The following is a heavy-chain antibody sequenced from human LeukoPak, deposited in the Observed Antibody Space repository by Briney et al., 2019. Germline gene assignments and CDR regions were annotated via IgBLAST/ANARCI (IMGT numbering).Heavy chain of an antibody. CDR1: GFTFSTYA. D-gene: IGHD3-10*01. CDR2: ISYDGNNK. J-gene: IGHJ4*02. CDR3: ARDNYGSDY. V-gene: IGHV3-30-3*01. Sequence: PGRSLRLSCAASGFTFSTYAMHWVRQAPGKGLEWVAVISYDGNNKYYADSVKARFTVSRDNSKNTLYLQMDSLRAEDTALCYCARDNYGSDYWGQGTLVTVSS.